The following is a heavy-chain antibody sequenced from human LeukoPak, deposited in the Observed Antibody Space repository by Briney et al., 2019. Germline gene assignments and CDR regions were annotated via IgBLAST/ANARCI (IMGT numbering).Heavy chain of an antibody. J-gene: IGHJ4*02. V-gene: IGHV1-18*01. Sequence: ASVKVSCKASGYTFTSYGISWVRQAPGQGLEWMGWISAYNGNTNYAQKLQGRVTMTTDTSTSTAYMELRSLRSDDTAVYYCASGKRYSTGWYYFDNWGRGTLVTVSS. CDR3: ASGKRYSTGWYYFDN. CDR1: GYTFTSYG. D-gene: IGHD6-19*01. CDR2: ISAYNGNT.